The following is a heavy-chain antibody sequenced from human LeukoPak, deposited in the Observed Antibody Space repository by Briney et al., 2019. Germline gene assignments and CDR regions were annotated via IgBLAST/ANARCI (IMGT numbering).Heavy chain of an antibody. J-gene: IGHJ4*02. CDR3: ARDDYGDHFDC. D-gene: IGHD4-17*01. V-gene: IGHV4-61*01. CDR1: GASVSSDSYY. CDR2: IYYSGST. Sequence: SETLSLTCTVSGASVSSDSYYWSWIRQPPGKGLEWIGYIYYSGSTDYNPSLKSRVSMSVDTSKNQFSLKLSSVTAADTAVYYCARDDYGDHFDCWGQGTLVTVSS.